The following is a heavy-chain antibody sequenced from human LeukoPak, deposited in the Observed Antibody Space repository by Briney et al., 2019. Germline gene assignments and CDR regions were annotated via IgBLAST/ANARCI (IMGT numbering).Heavy chain of an antibody. CDR1: GFTISSYA. V-gene: IGHV3-23*01. Sequence: PGGSLRLSCAVSGFTISSYAMSWVRQAPGKGLEWVSAICGNGGSTYYSNSVKARITISRDKSKNTLYLQLNSLRAEDTAVYYCAKGGHKIVAGTVVLGSQPYDYWGQGTLVTVSS. CDR2: ICGNGGST. D-gene: IGHD6-19*01. CDR3: AKGGHKIVAGTVVLGSQPYDY. J-gene: IGHJ4*02.